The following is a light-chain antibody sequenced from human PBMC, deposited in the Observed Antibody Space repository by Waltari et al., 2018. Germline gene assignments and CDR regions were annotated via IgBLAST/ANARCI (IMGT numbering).Light chain of an antibody. Sequence: IVLTHSPAALSLSPGESATLSCRASQTVDTYLAWYQQKPGQSPRLLIYDASNRATGLPARFSGGGSGTDFTLTISSLEPEDFALYYCQQHSSWPLTFGGGTEVEIK. V-gene: IGKV3-11*01. CDR1: QTVDTY. CDR2: DAS. CDR3: QQHSSWPLT. J-gene: IGKJ4*01.